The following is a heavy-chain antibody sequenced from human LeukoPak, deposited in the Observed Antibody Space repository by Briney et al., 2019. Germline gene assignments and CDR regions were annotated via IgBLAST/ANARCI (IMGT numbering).Heavy chain of an antibody. CDR2: IYYSGST. J-gene: IGHJ6*04. V-gene: IGHV4-31*03. CDR3: ARVFGARRNSSYSGRDV. Sequence: SETLSLTCTVSGGSISSGGYYWSWIRQHPGKGLEWIGYIYYSGSTYYNPSLKSRVTISVDTSKNQFSLKLSSVTAADTAVYYCARVFGARRNSSYSGRDVGGKGPTAPV. CDR1: GGSISSGGYY. D-gene: IGHD3-10*01.